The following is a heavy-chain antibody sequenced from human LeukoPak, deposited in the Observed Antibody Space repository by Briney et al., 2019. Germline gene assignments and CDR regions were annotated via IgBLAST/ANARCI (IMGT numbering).Heavy chain of an antibody. CDR3: ARDLAVAGTYFDY. Sequence: SGGSLRLSCGASGITVNTNYMSWVRQAPGKGLEWASIIYSGGATFYADSVKGRFTISRETSKNTLWLQMNSLRAEDTAVYYCARDLAVAGTYFDYWGQGTLVTVSS. D-gene: IGHD6-19*01. CDR2: IYSGGAT. V-gene: IGHV3-66*01. CDR1: GITVNTNY. J-gene: IGHJ4*02.